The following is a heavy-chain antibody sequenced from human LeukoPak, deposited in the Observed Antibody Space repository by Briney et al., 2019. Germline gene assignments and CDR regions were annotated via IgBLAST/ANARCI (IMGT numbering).Heavy chain of an antibody. CDR1: GFIFISYP. V-gene: IGHV3-23*01. CDR2: ISGTAENT. CDR3: ANQRGGF. J-gene: IGHJ4*02. D-gene: IGHD3-10*01. Sequence: GGSLRLSCAASGFIFISYPMSWVRQAPGKGLEWVSAISGTAENTYYADSVKGRFSISRDNSRNTVHLQMNSLRPEDTAVYYCANQRGGFWGQGTLVPVSS.